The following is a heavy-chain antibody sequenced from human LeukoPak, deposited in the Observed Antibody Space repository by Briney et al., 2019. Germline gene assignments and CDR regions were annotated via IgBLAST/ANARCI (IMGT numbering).Heavy chain of an antibody. V-gene: IGHV4-61*09. D-gene: IGHD2-15*01. CDR2: IYTSGSP. J-gene: IGHJ4*02. CDR1: GGSISSGSYY. CDR3: ARGGYCSGGSCFFVY. Sequence: PSETLSLTCTVSGGSISSGSYYWSWIRQPAGKRLEWIGHIYTSGSPNYDPSLKSRVTISIDTSKNQVSLKLSSVTAADTAVYYRARGGYCSGGSCFFVYWGQGTLVTVSS.